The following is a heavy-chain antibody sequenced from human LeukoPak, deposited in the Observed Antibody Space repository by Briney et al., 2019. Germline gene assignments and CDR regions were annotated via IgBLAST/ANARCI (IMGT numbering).Heavy chain of an antibody. D-gene: IGHD3-22*01. CDR1: GGSISSYY. V-gene: IGHV4-59*01. J-gene: IGHJ3*02. CDR3: ARHTFHYYDSSGYAFDI. CDR2: IYYSGST. Sequence: SETLSLTCTVSGGSISSYYWSWIRQPPGKGLEWIGYIYYSGSTNYNPSLKSRVTISVDTSKNQFSLKLSSVTAADTAVYYCARHTFHYYDSSGYAFDIWGQGTMVTVSS.